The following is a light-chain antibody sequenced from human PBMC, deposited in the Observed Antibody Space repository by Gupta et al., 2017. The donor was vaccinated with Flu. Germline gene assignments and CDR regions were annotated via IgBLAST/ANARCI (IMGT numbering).Light chain of an antibody. J-gene: IGKJ2*01. CDR2: WAS. CDR1: QSVLYSANNENY. V-gene: IGKV4-1*01. CDR3: QQDDNTPYT. Sequence: DIVMTQSPDSLAVPLGERATINCKSSQSVLYSANNENYLAWYQQKPGQPPKLLIYWASNRESGVPDRFSGRGSGTDFTLTISSLQAEDVAVYYCQQDDNTPYTFGQGTKVEIK.